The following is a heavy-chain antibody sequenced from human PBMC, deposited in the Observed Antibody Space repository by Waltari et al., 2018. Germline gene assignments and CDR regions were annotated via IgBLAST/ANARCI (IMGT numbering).Heavy chain of an antibody. CDR1: GAAFGGVS. D-gene: IGHD2-2*01. CDR3: GRAPATSWFGYSVY. Sequence: QVQLQQWGAGLLKPSETLSLTCGESGAAFGGVSWSWIRQAPGKGLEWIGDITHTGVTNINPSLKSRLTISVDTSKRQFSLELTSVTPADTAVYYCGRAPATSWFGYSVYWGQGTVVTVSS. J-gene: IGHJ4*02. CDR2: ITHTGVT. V-gene: IGHV4-34*01.